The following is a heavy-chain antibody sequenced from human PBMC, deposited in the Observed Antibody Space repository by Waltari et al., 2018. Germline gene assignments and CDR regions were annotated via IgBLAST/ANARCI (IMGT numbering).Heavy chain of an antibody. J-gene: IGHJ3*02. CDR1: GGSISSYY. D-gene: IGHD3-10*01. CDR3: ARDAKLLWFGEFSDAFDI. Sequence: QVQLQESGPGLVKPSETLSLTCTVSGGSISSYYWSWIRQPAGKGLEWIGRIYTSGSTNYNPSLKSRVTMSVDTSKNQFSLKLSSVTAADTAVYYCARDAKLLWFGEFSDAFDIWGQGTMVTVSS. V-gene: IGHV4-4*07. CDR2: IYTSGST.